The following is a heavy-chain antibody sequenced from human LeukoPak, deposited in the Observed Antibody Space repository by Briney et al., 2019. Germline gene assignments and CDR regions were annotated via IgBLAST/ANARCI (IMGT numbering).Heavy chain of an antibody. V-gene: IGHV1-2*04. D-gene: IGHD5-18*01. J-gene: IGHJ4*02. CDR2: INPNSGGT. CDR3: ARGAIQLWLIGGGYFDY. Sequence: ASVKVSCKASGYTFTGYYMHWVRQAPGQGLEWMGWINPNSGGTNYAQKLQGWVTMTRDTSISTAYMELSRLRSDDTAVYYCARGAIQLWLIGGGYFDYWGQGTLVTVSS. CDR1: GYTFTGYY.